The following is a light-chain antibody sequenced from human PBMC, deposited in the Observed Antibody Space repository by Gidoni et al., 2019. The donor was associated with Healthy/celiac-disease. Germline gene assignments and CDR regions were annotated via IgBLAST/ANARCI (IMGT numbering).Light chain of an antibody. V-gene: IGKV3-20*01. CDR3: QQYGSSGWT. CDR2: GAS. CDR1: QSVSSSY. Sequence: EIVLTQSPGTLSLSPGERATLSCRASQSVSSSYLAWYQQKPGQAPRLLIYGASSRATGIPDFTLTISRLEPEDFAVYYCQQYGSSGWTFXXXTKVEIK. J-gene: IGKJ1*01.